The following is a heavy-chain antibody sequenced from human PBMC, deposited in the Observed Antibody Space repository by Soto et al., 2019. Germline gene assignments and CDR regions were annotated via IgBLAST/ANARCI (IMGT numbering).Heavy chain of an antibody. V-gene: IGHV4-59*01. CDR2: IYYSGST. Sequence: ETLSLTCTVSGGSISSYYWSWIRQPPGKGLEWIGYIYYSGSTNYNPSLKSRVTISVDTSKNQFSLKLSSVTAADTAVYYCASGEGYCSGGSCRRNPYYFDYWGQGTLVTVSS. CDR1: GGSISSYY. J-gene: IGHJ4*02. D-gene: IGHD2-15*01. CDR3: ASGEGYCSGGSCRRNPYYFDY.